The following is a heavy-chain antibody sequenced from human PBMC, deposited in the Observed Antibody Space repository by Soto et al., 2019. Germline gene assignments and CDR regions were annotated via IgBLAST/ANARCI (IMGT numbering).Heavy chain of an antibody. CDR1: GVSVSSESHY. Sequence: QVQLQESGPGLVKPSETLSLTCTVSGVSVSSESHYWSWIRQTPGKGLEWIGYIYYTGSTNYNPSLKGRVTMSVDTSREQVSLRLRSVTRADTAVYYCARDQYDFRSGSYYYAMEVWGQGTKVTVSS. CDR2: IYYTGST. V-gene: IGHV4-61*01. CDR3: ARDQYDFRSGSYYYAMEV. J-gene: IGHJ6*02. D-gene: IGHD3-3*01.